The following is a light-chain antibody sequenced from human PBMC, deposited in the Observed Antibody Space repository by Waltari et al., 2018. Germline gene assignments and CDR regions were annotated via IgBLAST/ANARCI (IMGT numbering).Light chain of an antibody. V-gene: IGLV3-21*02. Sequence: SYVLTQPPSVSVAPGQPATITCGGDNVGRKDVNWYQQRPGQAPVVVIYDDADRPLTIPERFSGSNSGNTATLTITRVEVGDEADFYCQVWDSSSDHWVFGGGTKLTVL. CDR3: QVWDSSSDHWV. CDR1: NVGRKD. J-gene: IGLJ3*02. CDR2: DDA.